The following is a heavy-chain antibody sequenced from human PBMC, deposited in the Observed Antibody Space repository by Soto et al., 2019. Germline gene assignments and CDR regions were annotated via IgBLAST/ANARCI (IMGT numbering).Heavy chain of an antibody. CDR2: ISAYNGNT. J-gene: IGHJ6*02. CDR3: ARISYCSGGSCYSGSPYYYYYGMDV. Sequence: GASVKVSCKASGYTFTSYGISWVRQAPGQRLEWMGWISAYNGNTNYAQKLQGRVTMTTDTSTSTAYMELRSLRSDDTAVYYCARISYCSGGSCYSGSPYYYYYGMDVWGQGTTVTVSS. D-gene: IGHD2-15*01. V-gene: IGHV1-18*01. CDR1: GYTFTSYG.